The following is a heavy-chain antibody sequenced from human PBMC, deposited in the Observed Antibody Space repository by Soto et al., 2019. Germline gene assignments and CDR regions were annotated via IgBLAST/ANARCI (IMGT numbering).Heavy chain of an antibody. V-gene: IGHV3-7*01. D-gene: IGHD5-18*01. CDR2: IKQDGSEK. Sequence: GGSLRLSCAASGFTFSSYWMSWVRQAPGKGLEWVANIKQDGSEKYYVDSVKGRFTISRDNAKNSLYLQMNSLRAEDTAVYYCARAPGYRIYYFDYWGQGTLVTVSS. J-gene: IGHJ4*02. CDR3: ARAPGYRIYYFDY. CDR1: GFTFSSYW.